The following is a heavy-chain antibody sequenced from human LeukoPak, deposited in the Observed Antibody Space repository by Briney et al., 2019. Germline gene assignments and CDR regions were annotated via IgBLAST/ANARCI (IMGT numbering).Heavy chain of an antibody. Sequence: WETLSLTCTVSGDSISPYYLSWIRQPPGGGLEWFGYVFYTGSTNYNPSLESRVTISVDTSRNQFSLKLSSVTAADTAVYYCARLTIFGGLFDYWGQGTLVTVSS. D-gene: IGHD3-3*01. CDR1: GDSISPYY. CDR2: VFYTGST. V-gene: IGHV4-59*08. J-gene: IGHJ4*02. CDR3: ARLTIFGGLFDY.